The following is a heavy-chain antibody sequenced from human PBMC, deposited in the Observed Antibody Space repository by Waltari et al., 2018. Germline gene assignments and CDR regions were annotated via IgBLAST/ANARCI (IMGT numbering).Heavy chain of an antibody. D-gene: IGHD2-2*01. J-gene: IGHJ6*02. CDR1: GLTFSRFE. Sequence: VQLVESGGALVQPGGSLRLSCATSGLTFSRFEMNWVCQSPGRGLEVVAYISSSGRTIYYADSVKGRFTITRDNAKKSLYLQMDSLRAEDTAVYYCARVQDCDTSRCSDYNAMDVWGQGTTVTVSS. V-gene: IGHV3-48*03. CDR2: ISSSGRTI. CDR3: ARVQDCDTSRCSDYNAMDV.